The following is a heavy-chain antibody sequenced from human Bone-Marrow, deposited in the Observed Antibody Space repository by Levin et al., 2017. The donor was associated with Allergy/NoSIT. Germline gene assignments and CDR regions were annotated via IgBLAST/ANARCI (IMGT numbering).Heavy chain of an antibody. D-gene: IGHD3-3*02. CDR3: ARVTMGQFWSGYYDGDYNNLDV. J-gene: IGHJ6*02. V-gene: IGHV1-2*02. Sequence: GESLKISCQASGYTFTNYYVHWVRQAPRQGLDWMGWINPNSGGTDYAQKFQGRVTLTRDTSISTAYMEMSGLTYDDTAVYYCARVTMGQFWSGYYDGDYNNLDVWGQGTTVTVSS. CDR2: INPNSGGT. CDR1: GYTFTNYY.